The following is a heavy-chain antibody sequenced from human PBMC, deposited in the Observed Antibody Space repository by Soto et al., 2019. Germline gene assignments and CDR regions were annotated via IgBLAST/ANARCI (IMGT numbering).Heavy chain of an antibody. CDR3: ARPTSYYYDSSGSLRNWFDP. CDR2: IYYSGST. V-gene: IGHV4-39*01. J-gene: IGHJ5*02. D-gene: IGHD3-22*01. CDR1: GGSISSSSYY. Sequence: SETLSLTCTVSGGSISSSSYYWGWIRQPPGKGLEWIGSIYYSGSTYYNPSLKSRATISVDTSKNQFSLKLSSVTAADTAVYYCARPTSYYYDSSGSLRNWFDPWGQGTLVTVSS.